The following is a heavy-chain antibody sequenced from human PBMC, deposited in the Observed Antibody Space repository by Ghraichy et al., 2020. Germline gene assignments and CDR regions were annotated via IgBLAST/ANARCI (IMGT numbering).Heavy chain of an antibody. CDR3: TRDDFLDDYVWGSYRHTAHDY. Sequence: GGSLRLSCTASGFTFGDYAMSWFRQAPGKGLEWVGFIRSKAYGGTTEYAASVKGRFTISRDDSKSIAYLQMNSLKTEDTAVYYCTRDDFLDDYVWGSYRHTAHDYWGQGTLVTVSS. V-gene: IGHV3-49*03. J-gene: IGHJ4*02. CDR2: IRSKAYGGTT. CDR1: GFTFGDYA. D-gene: IGHD3-16*02.